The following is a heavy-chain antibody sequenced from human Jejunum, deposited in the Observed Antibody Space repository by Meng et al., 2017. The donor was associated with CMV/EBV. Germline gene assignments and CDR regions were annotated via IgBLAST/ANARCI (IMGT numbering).Heavy chain of an antibody. CDR3: VRGDGSIHASRLLDY. CDR2: IRQDGSDR. V-gene: IGHV3-7*01. D-gene: IGHD2-15*01. J-gene: IGHJ4*02. Sequence: GFIFSTYWMSWVRQAPGYGLQWLANIRQDGSDRYYVDSVRGRFTISRDNAQNSLYLQINSLRAEDSAVYYCVRGDGSIHASRLLDYWGQGTLVTVSS. CDR1: GFIFSTYW.